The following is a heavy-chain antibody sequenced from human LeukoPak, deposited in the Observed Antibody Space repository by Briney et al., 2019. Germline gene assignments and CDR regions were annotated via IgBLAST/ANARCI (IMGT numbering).Heavy chain of an antibody. CDR1: GGTFSSYA. CDR3: ASFDIVVAPAAISAFDI. Sequence: ASVKVSCKASGGTFSSYAISWVRQAPGQGLEWMGRIIPIFGIANYAQKFQGRVTITADKSTSTAYMELSSLRSEDTAVYYCASFDIVVAPAAISAFDIWGQGTMVTVSS. V-gene: IGHV1-69*04. D-gene: IGHD2-2*01. CDR2: IIPIFGIA. J-gene: IGHJ3*02.